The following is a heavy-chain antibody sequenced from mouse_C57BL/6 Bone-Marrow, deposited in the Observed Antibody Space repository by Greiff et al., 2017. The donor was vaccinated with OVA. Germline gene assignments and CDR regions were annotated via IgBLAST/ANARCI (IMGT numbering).Heavy chain of an antibody. V-gene: IGHV1-75*01. CDR1: GYAFTDYY. D-gene: IGHD1-1*01. Sequence: VQLQQSGPELVKPGASVKISCKASGYAFTDYYINWVKQRPGQGLEWIGWIFPGSGSTYYNEKFKGKATLTVDKSSSTAYMLLSSLTSEDSAVYFCARKDYGSSYWFAYWGQGTLVTVSA. CDR2: IFPGSGST. CDR3: ARKDYGSSYWFAY. J-gene: IGHJ3*01.